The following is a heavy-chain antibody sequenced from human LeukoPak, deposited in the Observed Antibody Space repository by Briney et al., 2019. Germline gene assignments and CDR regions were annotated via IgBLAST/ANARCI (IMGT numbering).Heavy chain of an antibody. CDR3: ARDTVEWELLWNWFDP. D-gene: IGHD1-26*01. V-gene: IGHV4-34*01. J-gene: IGHJ5*02. CDR1: GGSFSGYY. CDR2: INHSGST. Sequence: SETLSLTCAVYGGSFSGYYWSWIRQPPGKGLEWMGEINHSGSTNYNPSLKSRVTISVDTSKNQFSLKLSSVTAADTAVYYCARDTVEWELLWNWFDPWGQGTLVTVSS.